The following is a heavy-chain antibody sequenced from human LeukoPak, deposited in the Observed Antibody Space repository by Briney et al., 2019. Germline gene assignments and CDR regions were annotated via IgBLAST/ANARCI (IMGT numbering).Heavy chain of an antibody. V-gene: IGHV3-23*01. J-gene: IGHJ4*02. D-gene: IGHD5-18*01. Sequence: PGGSLRLSCAASGFTFSSYAMSRVRQAPGKGLEWVSAISGSGGSTYYADSVKGRFTISRDNSKNTLYLQMNSLRAEDTAVYYCAKGKVDTAMGTSRKYYFDYWGQGTLVTVSS. CDR1: GFTFSSYA. CDR2: ISGSGGST. CDR3: AKGKVDTAMGTSRKYYFDY.